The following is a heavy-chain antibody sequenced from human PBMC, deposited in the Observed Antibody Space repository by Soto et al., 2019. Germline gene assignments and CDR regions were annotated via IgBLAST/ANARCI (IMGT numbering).Heavy chain of an antibody. CDR1: GFTVSSNY. D-gene: IGHD3-10*01. V-gene: IGHV3-66*01. J-gene: IGHJ1*01. CDR3: ARDMVRGLYPEYFQH. CDR2: IYSGGST. Sequence: EVQLVESGGGLVQPGGSLRLSCAASGFTVSSNYMSWVRQAPGKGLEWVSVIYSGGSTYYADSVKGRFTISRDNSKNTLYHQMNSLRAEDTAVYYCARDMVRGLYPEYFQHWGQGTLVTVYS.